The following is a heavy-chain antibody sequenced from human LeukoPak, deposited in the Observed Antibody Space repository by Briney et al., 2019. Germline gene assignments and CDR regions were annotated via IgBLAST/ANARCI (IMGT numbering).Heavy chain of an antibody. CDR1: GYTFTGYY. D-gene: IGHD6-13*01. CDR3: AREGGHGYITPRPNGYYYYGMDV. CDR2: FNPNSGDS. Sequence: ASVKVSCKASGYTFTGYYMHWVRQAPGQGLEWMGCFNPNSGDSNYAQKFQGRVTMTRDTSISTAYMELSSLRSDDTAVYCCAREGGHGYITPRPNGYYYYGMDVWGQGTTVTVPS. J-gene: IGHJ6*02. V-gene: IGHV1-2*02.